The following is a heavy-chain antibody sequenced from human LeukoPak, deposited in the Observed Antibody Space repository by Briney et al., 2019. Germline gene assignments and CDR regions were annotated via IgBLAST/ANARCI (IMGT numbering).Heavy chain of an antibody. CDR2: ITDSGMSS. J-gene: IGHJ4*02. CDR3: ASYPFGVLRFLDWFSSP. CDR1: GFTFSNYA. V-gene: IGHV3-23*01. Sequence: GSPRLSCAASGFTFSNYAMTWVRQAPGKGLDWVSSITDSGMSSYYADSVKGRFTISRDNPRNTLYLQMHSLRSEDTAIYYCASYPFGVLRFLDWFSSPGGQGALVTVSS. D-gene: IGHD3-3*01.